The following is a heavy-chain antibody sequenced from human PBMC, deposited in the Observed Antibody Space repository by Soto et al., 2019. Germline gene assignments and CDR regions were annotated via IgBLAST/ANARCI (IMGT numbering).Heavy chain of an antibody. J-gene: IGHJ2*01. CDR2: IIPIFGTA. V-gene: IGHV1-69*01. Sequence: QVQLVQSGAEVKKPESSVKVSCKASGGTFSSYAISWVRQAPGQGLEWMGGIIPIFGTANYAQKFQGRVTITANESTSTAYMDLSSLRYEDTAVYYCARVRFSQYGSWYFDLWGRGTLVTVSS. D-gene: IGHD3-3*01. CDR1: GGTFSSYA. CDR3: ARVRFSQYGSWYFDL.